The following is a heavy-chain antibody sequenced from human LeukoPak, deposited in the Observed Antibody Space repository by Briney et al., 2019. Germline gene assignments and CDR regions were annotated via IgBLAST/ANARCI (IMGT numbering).Heavy chain of an antibody. D-gene: IGHD6-6*01. CDR3: ARGSSSSGYFDL. CDR1: GGSISSSNW. Sequence: SETLSLTCAVSGGSISSSNWWNWVRQPPGKGLEWIGEINHSGSTNYNPSLKSRVTISVDTSKNQFSLKLSSVTAADTAVYYCARGSSSSGYFDLWGRGTLVTVSS. V-gene: IGHV4-4*02. CDR2: INHSGST. J-gene: IGHJ2*01.